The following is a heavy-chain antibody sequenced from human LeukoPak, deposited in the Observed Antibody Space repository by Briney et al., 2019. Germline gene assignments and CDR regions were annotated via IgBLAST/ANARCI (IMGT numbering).Heavy chain of an antibody. V-gene: IGHV4-30-4*01. CDR3: AREGWLATLDY. D-gene: IGHD6-19*01. CDR2: IYYSGST. CDR1: GGSISSGDYY. Sequence: SETLSLTCTVSGGSISSGDYYWSWIRQPPGKGLEWIGYIYYSGSTYYNPSLKSRVTISVDTSKNQFSLKLSSVTAADTAVYYCAREGWLATLDYWGQGTLVTVSS. J-gene: IGHJ4*02.